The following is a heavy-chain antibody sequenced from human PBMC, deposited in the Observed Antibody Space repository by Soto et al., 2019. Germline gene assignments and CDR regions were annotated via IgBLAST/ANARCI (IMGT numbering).Heavy chain of an antibody. J-gene: IGHJ6*02. CDR1: SGSITSSNW. V-gene: IGHV4-4*02. CDR3: ARRTWGMDV. D-gene: IGHD2-8*01. CDR2: IFQNGNT. Sequence: QVQLQESGPGLVKPSGTLSLTCAVSSGSITSSNWWRWVRQPPGKGLEWIGEIFQNGNTYYNPSLKSRVTISVDTSKNQFSVTLRSVTAADTAVYYCARRTWGMDVWGQGTTVTVSS.